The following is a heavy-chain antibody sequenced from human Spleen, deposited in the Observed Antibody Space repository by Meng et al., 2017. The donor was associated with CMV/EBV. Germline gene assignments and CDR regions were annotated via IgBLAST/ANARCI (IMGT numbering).Heavy chain of an antibody. Sequence: SVKVSCKASGGTFSSYAISWVRQAPGQGLEWMGGIIPIFGTANYAQKFQGRVTITTDESTSTAYMELSSLRSEDTAVYYCARGRFASPNAYDMWGQGTKVTVSS. D-gene: IGHD3-3*01. CDR3: ARGRFASPNAYDM. CDR2: IIPIFGTA. V-gene: IGHV1-69*05. CDR1: GGTFSSYA. J-gene: IGHJ3*02.